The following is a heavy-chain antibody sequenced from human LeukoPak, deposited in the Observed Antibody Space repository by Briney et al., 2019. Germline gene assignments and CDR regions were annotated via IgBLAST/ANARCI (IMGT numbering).Heavy chain of an antibody. D-gene: IGHD5-24*01. CDR3: ARPGAGKMDFDY. V-gene: IGHV3-20*04. Sequence: PGGSLRLSCAASGFTFDDYGMSWVRQAPGKRLEWVSGINWNGVSTGYADSVKGRFTISRDNAKNSLYLQMNSLRAEDTALYYCARPGAGKMDFDYWGQGTLVTVSS. J-gene: IGHJ4*02. CDR2: INWNGVST. CDR1: GFTFDDYG.